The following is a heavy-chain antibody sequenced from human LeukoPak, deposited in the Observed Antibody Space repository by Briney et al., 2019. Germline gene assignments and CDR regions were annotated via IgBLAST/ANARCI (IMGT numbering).Heavy chain of an antibody. D-gene: IGHD3-10*01. Sequence: PGGPLRLSGVASVVPFSVSAMHWVPAASRKGLEWGGRIRSKTNDYAPTFAASAKHRVTVPRDDSKHTADQQMNSLKTEDTAVYYCTRQVASGGSGIDYWGRGTLVTVSS. CDR1: VVPFSVSA. V-gene: IGHV3-73*01. CDR3: TRQVASGGSGIDY. CDR2: IRSKTNDYAP. J-gene: IGHJ4*02.